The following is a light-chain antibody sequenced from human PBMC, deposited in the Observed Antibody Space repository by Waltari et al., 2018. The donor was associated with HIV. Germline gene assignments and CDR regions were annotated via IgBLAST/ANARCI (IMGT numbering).Light chain of an antibody. CDR3: SSYTSSSTGV. Sequence: QSALTQPASVSGSPGQSITISCTGTSSDVGGYNYVPWYQPHPGKAPKLLIYDVSNRPPVVSNRFSGSKSGNTASLTISGLQAEDEADYYCSSYTSSSTGVFGGGTKLTVL. V-gene: IGLV2-14*01. CDR1: SSDVGGYNY. CDR2: DVS. J-gene: IGLJ3*02.